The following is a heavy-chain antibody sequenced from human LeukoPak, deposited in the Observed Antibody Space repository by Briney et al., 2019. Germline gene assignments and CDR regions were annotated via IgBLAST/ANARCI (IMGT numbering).Heavy chain of an antibody. J-gene: IGHJ4*02. D-gene: IGHD2-15*01. V-gene: IGHV3-23*01. CDR2: ISGSGGST. Sequence: PGGSLRLPCAASGFTFSSYAMSWVRQAPGKGLEWVSAISGSGGSTYYADSVKGRFTISRDNSKNTLYLQMNSLRAEDTAVYYCAKMNCSGGSCYPLFDYWGQGTLVTVSS. CDR1: GFTFSSYA. CDR3: AKMNCSGGSCYPLFDY.